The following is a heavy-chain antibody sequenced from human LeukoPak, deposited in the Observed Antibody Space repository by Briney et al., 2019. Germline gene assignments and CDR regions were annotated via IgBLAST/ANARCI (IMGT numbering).Heavy chain of an antibody. J-gene: IGHJ6*02. CDR2: ISYDGSNK. V-gene: IGHV3-30-3*01. Sequence: PGRSLRLSCAASGFTFSSYAMHWVRQAPGKGLEWVAVISYDGSNKYCADSVKGRFTISRDNSKNTLYLQMNSLRAEDTAVYYCARVGGIAARGYYYGMDVWGQGTTVTVSS. D-gene: IGHD6-6*01. CDR1: GFTFSSYA. CDR3: ARVGGIAARGYYYGMDV.